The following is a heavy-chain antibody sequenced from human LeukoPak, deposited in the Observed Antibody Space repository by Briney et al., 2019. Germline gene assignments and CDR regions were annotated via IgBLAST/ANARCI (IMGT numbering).Heavy chain of an antibody. Sequence: KAGGSLRLSCAASGFIFSNAWMGWVRQAPGKGLEWVGLIKNKNDGGTTDYAAPVKGRFSISRDDSENTLYLQMNSLKTEDTAVYYCTTKIGYTYGSDYWGQGTLVTVSS. CDR2: IKNKNDGGTT. CDR1: GFIFSNAW. CDR3: TTKIGYTYGSDY. J-gene: IGHJ4*02. D-gene: IGHD5-18*01. V-gene: IGHV3-15*01.